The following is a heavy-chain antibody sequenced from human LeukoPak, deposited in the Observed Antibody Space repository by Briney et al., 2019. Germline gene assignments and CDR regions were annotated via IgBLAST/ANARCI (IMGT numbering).Heavy chain of an antibody. CDR3: EELGITMIGGV. CDR2: ISSSGSTI. D-gene: IGHD3-10*02. V-gene: IGHV3-48*03. CDR1: GFTFSSYE. Sequence: GGSLRLSCAASGFTFSSYEMNWVRQAPGKGLEWVSYISSSGSTIYYADSVKGRFTISRDNAKNSLCLQMNSLRAEDTAVYYCEELGITMIGGVWGKGTTVTISS. J-gene: IGHJ6*04.